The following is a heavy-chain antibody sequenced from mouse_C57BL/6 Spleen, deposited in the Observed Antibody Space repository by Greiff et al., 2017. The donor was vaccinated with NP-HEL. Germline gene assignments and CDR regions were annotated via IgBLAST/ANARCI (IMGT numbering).Heavy chain of an antibody. CDR2: ISDGGSYT. J-gene: IGHJ2*01. CDR1: GFTFSSYA. V-gene: IGHV5-4*01. D-gene: IGHD2-4*01. CDR3: ARDGGVYDYDGFDD. Sequence: EVQVVESGGGLVKPGGSLKLSCAASGFTFSSYAMSWVRQTPEKRLEWVATISDGGSYTYYPDNVKGRFTISRDNAKNNLYLQMSHLKSEDTAMYYCARDGGVYDYDGFDDWGQGTTLTVSS.